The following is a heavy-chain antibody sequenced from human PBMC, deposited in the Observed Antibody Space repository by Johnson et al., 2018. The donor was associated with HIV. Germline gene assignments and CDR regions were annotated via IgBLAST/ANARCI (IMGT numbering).Heavy chain of an antibody. CDR1: GFTFSGYA. Sequence: VQLVESGGGVVQPGRSLRLSCVGSGFTFSGYAMHWVRQAPGKGLEWVAFISYDGSNKYYADSVKGRFTISRDNAKNSLYLQMNSLRAEDTAVYYCARARWYLGGGSCCAFDIWGQGTMVTVSS. D-gene: IGHD2-15*01. J-gene: IGHJ3*02. CDR2: ISYDGSNK. CDR3: ARARWYLGGGSCCAFDI. V-gene: IGHV3-30-3*01.